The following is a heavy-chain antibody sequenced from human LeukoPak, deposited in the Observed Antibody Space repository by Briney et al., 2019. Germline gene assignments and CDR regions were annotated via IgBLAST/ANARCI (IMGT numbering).Heavy chain of an antibody. D-gene: IGHD3-10*01. CDR2: IIPIFGTA. Sequence: SVKVSCKASGGTFSSYAISWVRQAPGQGLGWMGGIIPIFGTANYAQKFQGRVTITADESTSTAYMELSSLRSEDTAVYYCARDAPYYYGSGSSVQDWFDPWGQGTLVTVSS. J-gene: IGHJ5*02. CDR1: GGTFSSYA. CDR3: ARDAPYYYGSGSSVQDWFDP. V-gene: IGHV1-69*01.